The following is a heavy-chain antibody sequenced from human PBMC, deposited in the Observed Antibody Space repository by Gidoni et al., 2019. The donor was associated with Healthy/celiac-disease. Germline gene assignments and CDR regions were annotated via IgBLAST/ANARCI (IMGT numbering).Heavy chain of an antibody. CDR2: ISYDGSNK. CDR3: ARDIGPPRAVDYYYGMDV. V-gene: IGHV3-30-3*01. D-gene: IGHD2-15*01. J-gene: IGHJ6*02. Sequence: QVQLVESGGGVVQPGRSLRLSCAASGFTFSSYAMHWVRQAPGKGLEWVAVISYDGSNKYYADSVKGRFTISRDNSKNTLYLQMNSLRAEDTAVYYCARDIGPPRAVDYYYGMDVWGQGTTVTVSS. CDR1: GFTFSSYA.